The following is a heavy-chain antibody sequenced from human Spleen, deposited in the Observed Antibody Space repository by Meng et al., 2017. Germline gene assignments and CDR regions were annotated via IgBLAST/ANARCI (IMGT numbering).Heavy chain of an antibody. J-gene: IGHJ3*02. CDR2: INPNSGGT. D-gene: IGHD1-26*01. V-gene: IGHV1-2*06. Sequence: ASVKVSCKASGYTFTGYYMHWVRQAPGQGLEWMGRINPNSGGTNYAQKFQGRVTMTRDTSISTAYMELRSLRSDDTAVYYCSRLSVGDLDAFDIWGQGTMVTVSS. CDR3: SRLSVGDLDAFDI. CDR1: GYTFTGYY.